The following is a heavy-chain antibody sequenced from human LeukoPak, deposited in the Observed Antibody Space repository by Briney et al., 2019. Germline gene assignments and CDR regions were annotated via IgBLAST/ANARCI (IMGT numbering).Heavy chain of an antibody. D-gene: IGHD4-23*01. V-gene: IGHV3-74*01. Sequence: GGSLRLSCVASGFTFSTYWMYWVRQAPGKGLVWVSRINTDESTTTYADSVKGRFTISRDNAKNMLYLQMNTLRADDTAVYYCASGPRGNWTLDIWGQGTLVTVSS. CDR1: GFTFSTYW. CDR2: INTDESTT. CDR3: ASGPRGNWTLDI. J-gene: IGHJ3*02.